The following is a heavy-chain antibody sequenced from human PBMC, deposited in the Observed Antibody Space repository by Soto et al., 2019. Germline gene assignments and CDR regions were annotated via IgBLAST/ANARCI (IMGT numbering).Heavy chain of an antibody. J-gene: IGHJ6*02. CDR1: GYTFTSYY. V-gene: IGHV1-46*01. Sequence: GASVKVSCKASGYTFTSYYMHWVRQAPGQGLEWMGIINPSGGSTSYAQKFQGRVTMTRDTSTSTVYMELSSLRSEDTAVYYCARDALSDYSNYGYYYYGMDVRGQGNTVIVSS. D-gene: IGHD4-4*01. CDR2: INPSGGST. CDR3: ARDALSDYSNYGYYYYGMDV.